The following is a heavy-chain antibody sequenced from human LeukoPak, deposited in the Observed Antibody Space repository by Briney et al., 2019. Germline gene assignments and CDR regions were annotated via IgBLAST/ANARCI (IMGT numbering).Heavy chain of an antibody. V-gene: IGHV1-69*13. J-gene: IGHJ6*02. CDR1: GYTLTELS. CDR3: ARIPITMVRGVIYYYYYYGMDV. CDR2: IIPIFGTA. D-gene: IGHD3-10*01. Sequence: GASVKVSCKVSGYTLTELSMHWVRQAPGQGLEWMGRIIPIFGTANYAQKFQGRVTITADESTSTAYMELSSLRSEDTAVYYCARIPITMVRGVIYYYYYYGMDVWGQGTTVTVSS.